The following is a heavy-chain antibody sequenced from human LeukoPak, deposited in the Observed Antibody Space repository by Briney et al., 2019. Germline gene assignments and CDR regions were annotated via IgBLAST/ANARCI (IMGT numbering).Heavy chain of an antibody. CDR1: GYTFFTYG. CDR3: ARDIVSAMAVYDAFDV. V-gene: IGHV1-18*01. CDR2: ISGYNGNT. J-gene: IGHJ3*01. D-gene: IGHD5/OR15-5a*01. Sequence: ASVKVSCKASGYTFFTYGISWVRQAPGQGLEWMGWISGYNGNTNYAQKFQGRVTMTTDTSTTTANMELRSLTSDDTAVYYCARDIVSAMAVYDAFDVWGQGTMVTVSS.